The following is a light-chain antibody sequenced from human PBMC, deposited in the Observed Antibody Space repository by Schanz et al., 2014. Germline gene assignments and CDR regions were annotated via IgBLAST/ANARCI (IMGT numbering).Light chain of an antibody. CDR2: GNS. J-gene: IGLJ3*02. Sequence: QSVLTQPPSVSGAPGQRVTISCTGSSSNIGAGYDVHWYQQLPGTAPKLLIYGNSNRPSGVPDRFSGSKSGTSASLAITGLQTEDEADYYCTSYAGSYNWQVFGGGTKLTVL. CDR3: TSYAGSYNWQV. V-gene: IGLV1-40*01. CDR1: SSNIGAGYD.